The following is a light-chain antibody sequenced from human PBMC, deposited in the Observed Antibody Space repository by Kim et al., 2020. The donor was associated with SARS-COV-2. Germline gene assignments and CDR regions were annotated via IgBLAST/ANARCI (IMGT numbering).Light chain of an antibody. CDR2: QDS. V-gene: IGLV3-1*01. J-gene: IGLJ2*01. CDR1: KLGDKY. CDR3: QAWDSSNVV. Sequence: ESPRQTASITCSGDKLGDKYACWYQQKPGQSPILVIYQDSKRPSGIPERFSGSNSGNTATLTISGTQAMDEAAYYCQAWDSSNVVFGGGTQLTVL.